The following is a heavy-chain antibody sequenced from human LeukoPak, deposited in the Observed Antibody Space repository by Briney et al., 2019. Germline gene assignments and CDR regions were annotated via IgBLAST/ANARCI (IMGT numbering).Heavy chain of an antibody. D-gene: IGHD2-2*01. CDR2: ISAYDGNT. Sequence: GASVKVSCKASGYSFTRYGISWVRQAPGQGLEWMAWISAYDGNTNYAQKFQGRVTMTTETSTSTAYMELRSLRYEDTALYYCARVRYCSSTSCYGPEDDAFDIWGQGTMVTVSS. V-gene: IGHV1-18*01. CDR3: ARVRYCSSTSCYGPEDDAFDI. CDR1: GYSFTRYG. J-gene: IGHJ3*02.